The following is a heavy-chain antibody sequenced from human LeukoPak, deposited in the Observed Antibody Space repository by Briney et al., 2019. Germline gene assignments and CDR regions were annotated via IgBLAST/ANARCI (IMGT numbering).Heavy chain of an antibody. CDR1: GCTFSDYY. CDR2: VNPNGGGT. D-gene: IGHD3-3*01. Sequence: ASVKVSCKASGCTFSDYYMHWVRQAPGQGLEWVGWVNPNGGGTNYAQKFQGRVTTTRDTSISTAYMELSSLRSDDTAVYYCARGEVLRSLEFWGQGTLVTVSS. J-gene: IGHJ4*02. CDR3: ARGEVLRSLEF. V-gene: IGHV1-2*02.